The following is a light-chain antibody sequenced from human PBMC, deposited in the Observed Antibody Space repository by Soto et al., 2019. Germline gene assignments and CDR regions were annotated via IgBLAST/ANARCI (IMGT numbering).Light chain of an antibody. CDR1: QRGSST. CDR2: GAS. V-gene: IGKV3-20*01. Sequence: EIVLTQSPGTLSLSPGERATLSCRASQRGSSTLAWYQHKPGQSPRLLSYGASIRATCIPDRFSGSGSGTDFPLTISRLEFEDFALYYCQLFGGAYTFGQGTKLEMK. J-gene: IGKJ2*01. CDR3: QLFGGAYT.